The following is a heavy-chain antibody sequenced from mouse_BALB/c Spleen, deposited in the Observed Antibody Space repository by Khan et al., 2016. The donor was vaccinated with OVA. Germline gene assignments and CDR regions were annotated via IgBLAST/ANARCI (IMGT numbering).Heavy chain of an antibody. CDR1: GFNIKDTY. CDR2: IDPANGDT. D-gene: IGHD2-1*01. J-gene: IGHJ3*01. Sequence: VQLQQSRAELLKPGASVKLSCTSSGFNIKDTYMHWVKQRPEQGLEWIGRIDPANGDTKYDPKFQGKATITADTSSNTAYLQLSSLTSEDTAVYDCATRYGNPFAYWGQGTLVTVSA. V-gene: IGHV14-3*02. CDR3: ATRYGNPFAY.